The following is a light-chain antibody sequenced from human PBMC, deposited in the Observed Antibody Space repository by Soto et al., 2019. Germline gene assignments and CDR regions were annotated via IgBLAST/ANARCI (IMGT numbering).Light chain of an antibody. CDR2: DAS. CDR3: QQRSHWPS. CDR1: QSRDTY. J-gene: IGKJ4*01. Sequence: EIVLTQSPATLSLSPGERATLSCRASQSRDTYLAWYQHKPGQAPRLLIYDASTRATDIPARFSGSGSGTDFTLTISSLETADFAVYYCQQRSHWPSLGGGTKVEIK. V-gene: IGKV3-11*01.